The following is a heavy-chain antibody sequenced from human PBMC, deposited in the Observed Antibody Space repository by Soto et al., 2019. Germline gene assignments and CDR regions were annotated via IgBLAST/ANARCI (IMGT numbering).Heavy chain of an antibody. D-gene: IGHD2-2*01. Sequence: ESGGGLVQPGGSLRLSCAASGFDFSTYWMTWVRQAPGKGLEWVANINKDGSEKHYVDSVKGRFTISRDNTKNSLYLQMNSLRAEDTAVYYCAREKSALAAIGDYWGQGTLVTVSS. CDR1: GFDFSTYW. V-gene: IGHV3-7*01. J-gene: IGHJ4*02. CDR2: INKDGSEK. CDR3: AREKSALAAIGDY.